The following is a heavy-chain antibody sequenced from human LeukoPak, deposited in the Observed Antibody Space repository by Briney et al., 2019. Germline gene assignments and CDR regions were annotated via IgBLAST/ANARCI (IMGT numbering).Heavy chain of an antibody. CDR3: ATQLRYFDWLPLGY. Sequence: GGSLRLSCAASGFTFSSYGMHWVRQAPGKGLEWVAVIWYDGSNKYYADSVKGRFTITRDNSKNTLYLQTSSLRAEDTAVYYCATQLRYFDWLPLGYWGQGTLVAVSS. CDR2: IWYDGSNK. V-gene: IGHV3-33*01. CDR1: GFTFSSYG. D-gene: IGHD3-9*01. J-gene: IGHJ4*02.